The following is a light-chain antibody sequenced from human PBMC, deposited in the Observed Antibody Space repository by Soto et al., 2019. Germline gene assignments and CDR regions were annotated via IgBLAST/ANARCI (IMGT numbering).Light chain of an antibody. Sequence: VMTQSPATLSLSPGERATLSCRASQSVSSKLVWYQQKPGQAPRLLIYDAPNRATGIPARFSGSGSGTDFTLTISSLEPEDFAVYYCQQRSNWPPITFGQGTRLEI. CDR2: DAP. J-gene: IGKJ5*01. V-gene: IGKV3-11*01. CDR1: QSVSSK. CDR3: QQRSNWPPIT.